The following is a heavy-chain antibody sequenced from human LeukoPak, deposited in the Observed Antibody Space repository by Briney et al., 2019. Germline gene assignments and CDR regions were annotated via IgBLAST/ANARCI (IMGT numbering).Heavy chain of an antibody. Sequence: GGSLRLSCAASGFTFNSYGMHWVRQAPGKGLEWVAFIRYDGSNKYYADSVKGRFTISRDNSKNTQYLQMNSLRAEDTAVYYCAIWDDYVWGGAIDYWGQGTLVTVSS. CDR1: GFTFNSYG. D-gene: IGHD3-16*01. J-gene: IGHJ4*02. CDR2: IRYDGSNK. V-gene: IGHV3-30*02. CDR3: AIWDDYVWGGAIDY.